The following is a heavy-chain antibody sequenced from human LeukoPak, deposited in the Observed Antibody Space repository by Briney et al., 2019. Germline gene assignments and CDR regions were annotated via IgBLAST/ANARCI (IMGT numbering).Heavy chain of an antibody. D-gene: IGHD6-19*01. Sequence: GGSLRLSCAASGFSVSNYFMAWVRQAPGKGLEWVAVINKDVTEKFYVGSVRGRFTISRDNARNSVFLQMNGLRADDTGMYYCARGRGWIFDYWGQGTLLTVPS. CDR1: GFSVSNYF. CDR2: INKDVTEK. J-gene: IGHJ4*01. CDR3: ARGRGWIFDY. V-gene: IGHV3-7*01.